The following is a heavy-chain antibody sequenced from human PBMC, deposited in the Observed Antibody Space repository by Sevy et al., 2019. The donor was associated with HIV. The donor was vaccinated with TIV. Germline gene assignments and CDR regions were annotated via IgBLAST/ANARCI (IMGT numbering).Heavy chain of an antibody. V-gene: IGHV3-9*01. CDR2: ITWNSGSV. CDR1: GFSFDDYA. Sequence: SLKISCAASGFSFDDYAMHWVRQRPGKGLEWVSGITWNSGSVGYADSVKGRFTISRDNAKNTLYLQMSKLRHEDTALYYCAKDNVGYSSGWYFYFDFWGQGTLVTVSS. J-gene: IGHJ4*02. CDR3: AKDNVGYSSGWYFYFDF. D-gene: IGHD6-13*01.